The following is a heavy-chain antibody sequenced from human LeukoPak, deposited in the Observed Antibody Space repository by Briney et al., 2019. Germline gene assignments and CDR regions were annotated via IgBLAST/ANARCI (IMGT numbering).Heavy chain of an antibody. Sequence: SETLDLTCAVYGGSFSGYYWSWIGQPPGKGLEWIGEINHSGSTNYNPSLKSRVTISVDTSKNQFSLKLSSVTAADTAVYYCARRRSGYSSGWGFFFDYWGQGTLVTVSS. V-gene: IGHV4-34*01. CDR2: INHSGST. CDR1: GGSFSGYY. CDR3: ARRRSGYSSGWGFFFDY. J-gene: IGHJ4*02. D-gene: IGHD6-19*01.